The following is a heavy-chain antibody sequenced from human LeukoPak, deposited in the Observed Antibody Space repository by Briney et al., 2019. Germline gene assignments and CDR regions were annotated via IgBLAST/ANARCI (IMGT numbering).Heavy chain of an antibody. D-gene: IGHD2-21*01. V-gene: IGHV1-2*02. CDR3: ARDISGDIVGVFDY. CDR1: GGTFSSYA. Sequence: ASVKVSCKASGGTFSSYAISWVRQAPGQGLEWMGWINPNSGGTDCAQKFQGRVTMTRDTSISTAYMELSRLRSDDTAVYYCARDISGDIVGVFDYWGQGTLVTVSS. CDR2: INPNSGGT. J-gene: IGHJ4*02.